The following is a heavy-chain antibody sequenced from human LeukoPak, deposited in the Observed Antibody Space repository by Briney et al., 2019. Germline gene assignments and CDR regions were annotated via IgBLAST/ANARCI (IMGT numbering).Heavy chain of an antibody. CDR2: IYYGSKWYS. Sequence: SQTLSLTCAISGDSVSSNSAAWNWIRQSPSRGLEWLGRIYYGSKWYSDYAVSVKSRITINPDTSKNQFSLQLNSVTPEDTAVYYCAMGTYSSSWYTFDYWGQGTLVTVSS. CDR1: GDSVSSNSAA. J-gene: IGHJ4*02. D-gene: IGHD6-13*01. V-gene: IGHV6-1*01. CDR3: AMGTYSSSWYTFDY.